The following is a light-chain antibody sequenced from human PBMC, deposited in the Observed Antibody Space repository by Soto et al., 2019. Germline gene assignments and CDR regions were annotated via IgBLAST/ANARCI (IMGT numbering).Light chain of an antibody. CDR3: AAWDDSLSAYV. V-gene: IGLV1-44*01. CDR2: SND. Sequence: QPVLTQPPSASGTPGQRVTMSCSGSSSNIGSNTVNWYQQLPGTAPKLLIYSNDERPSGVPDRFSGSKSGTSASLAISGLQSEDEADYYCAAWDDSLSAYVFGTGTKVTVL. CDR1: SSNIGSNT. J-gene: IGLJ1*01.